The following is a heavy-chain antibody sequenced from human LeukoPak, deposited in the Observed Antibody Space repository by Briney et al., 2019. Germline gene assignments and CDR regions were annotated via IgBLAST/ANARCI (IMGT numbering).Heavy chain of an antibody. CDR2: ISGSGGGT. Sequence: PGGSLRLSCAASGFTFSTYGMSWVRQAPGKGLEWVSAISGSGGGTYYADSVKGRFTISRDNSKNTLYLQMYSLRAEDTAVYYCARDRSGYSGYDFFDYWGQGALVTVSS. CDR3: ARDRSGYSGYDFFDY. J-gene: IGHJ4*02. V-gene: IGHV3-23*01. CDR1: GFTFSTYG. D-gene: IGHD5-12*01.